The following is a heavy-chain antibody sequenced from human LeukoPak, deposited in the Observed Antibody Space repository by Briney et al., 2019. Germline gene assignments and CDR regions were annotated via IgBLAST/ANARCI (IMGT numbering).Heavy chain of an antibody. Sequence: SETLSLTCTVSGGSITSYYWSWIRQPAGKGLEWIGRIYSSGSTNYSPSLKSRVTISVDKSKNQFSLKLNSGTAADTALYYCARGGSSGPDYWGQGTLVTVSS. D-gene: IGHD6-19*01. V-gene: IGHV4-4*07. CDR3: ARGGSSGPDY. CDR2: IYSSGST. CDR1: GGSITSYY. J-gene: IGHJ4*02.